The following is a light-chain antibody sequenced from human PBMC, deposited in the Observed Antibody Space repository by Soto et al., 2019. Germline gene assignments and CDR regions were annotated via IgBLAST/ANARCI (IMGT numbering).Light chain of an antibody. CDR2: GVS. Sequence: EIVLTQPPGPLSLSPGERATLSCRASQSVNSGYLAWYQHKHGQAPRLLIYGVSARAIGIPDRFGGSGSGTDFTLTISRLEPEDFAVYFCQQYDGSPSTFGQGTKVEIK. CDR3: QQYDGSPST. CDR1: QSVNSGY. V-gene: IGKV3-20*01. J-gene: IGKJ2*01.